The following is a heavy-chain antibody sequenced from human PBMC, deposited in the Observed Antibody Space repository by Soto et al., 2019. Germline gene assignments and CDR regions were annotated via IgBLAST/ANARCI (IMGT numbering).Heavy chain of an antibody. CDR1: GGSISSFY. Sequence: PSETLSLPCTVSGGSISSFYWSWIRQPPGKGLEWIGYIYYNGNTNYAQNLQGRVTLTTDTSTSTAYMELTSLRSNDTAIYYCAMVDVYVTPSPQDVWGQGTTVTVSS. V-gene: IGHV4-59*03. D-gene: IGHD3-16*01. J-gene: IGHJ6*02. CDR2: IYYNGNT. CDR3: AMVDVYVTPSPQDV.